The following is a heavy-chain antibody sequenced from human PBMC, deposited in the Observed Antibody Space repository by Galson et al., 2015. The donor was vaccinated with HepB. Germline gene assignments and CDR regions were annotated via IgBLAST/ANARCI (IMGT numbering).Heavy chain of an antibody. Sequence: QSGAEVKKPGESLKISCKGSGYSFTSYWIGWVRQMPGKGLEWMGIIYPGDSDTRYSPSFQGQVTISADKSISTAYLQWSSLKASDTAMYYCARRGFTAAGGYCYFYYMVVCGKWTPVAVSS. D-gene: IGHD6-13*01. CDR2: IYPGDSDT. CDR1: GYSFTSYW. J-gene: IGHJ6*03. V-gene: IGHV5-51*03. CDR3: ARRGFTAAGGYCYFYYMVV.